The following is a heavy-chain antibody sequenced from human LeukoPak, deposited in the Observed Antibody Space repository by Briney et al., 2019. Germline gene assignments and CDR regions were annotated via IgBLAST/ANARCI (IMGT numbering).Heavy chain of an antibody. CDR1: GFTFSSYS. CDR3: ASYTVVTDAFGY. Sequence: KTGGSLRLSCAASGFTFSSYSMNWVRQAPGKGLEWVSSISSSSSYIYYADSVKGRFTISRDNAKNSLYLQMNSLRAEDTAVYYCASYTVVTDAFGYWGQGTLVTVSS. CDR2: ISSSSSYI. D-gene: IGHD2-15*01. V-gene: IGHV3-21*01. J-gene: IGHJ4*02.